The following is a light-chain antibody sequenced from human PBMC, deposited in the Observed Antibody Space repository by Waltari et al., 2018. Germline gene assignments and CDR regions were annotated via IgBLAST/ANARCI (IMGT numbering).Light chain of an antibody. J-gene: IGKJ2*01. CDR2: AAS. CDR1: KDIANH. Sequence: DIQMTQPPSQLSASVGDRVTVTCWACKDIANHLTWFQQKPGQAPKSLIYAASSLQSGVPSRFSGSGYVTDFTLTIVSLQPEDFATYYCQQYHSYPPTFGQGTKLEIK. V-gene: IGKV1-16*01. CDR3: QQYHSYPPT.